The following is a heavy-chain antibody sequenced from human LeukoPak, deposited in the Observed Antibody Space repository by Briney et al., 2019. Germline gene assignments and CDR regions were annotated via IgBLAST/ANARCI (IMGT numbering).Heavy chain of an antibody. J-gene: IGHJ4*02. D-gene: IGHD3-22*01. CDR3: ARGITMIDY. CDR2: INHSGST. Sequence: SETLSLTCAVYGGSFSGYYWSWIRQPPGKGLEWIGEINHSGSTNYNPSLKSRVTISVDTSKNQFSLNLSSVTAADSAVYYCARGITMIDYWGQGTLVTVSS. V-gene: IGHV4-34*01. CDR1: GGSFSGYY.